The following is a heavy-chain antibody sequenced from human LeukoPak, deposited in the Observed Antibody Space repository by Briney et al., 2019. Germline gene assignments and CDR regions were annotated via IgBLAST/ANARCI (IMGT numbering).Heavy chain of an antibody. CDR3: ARDYQGHFEY. J-gene: IGHJ4*02. CDR2: IKQDGNEK. CDR1: RFTLSSYW. D-gene: IGHD2-2*01. Sequence: GGSLRLSCAASRFTLSSYWMSWVRQAPGKGLEWVANIKQDGNEKYYVDSVEGRFTISRDNAKNSLYLQMNSLRVEDTAVYYCARDYQGHFEYWGRGTLVTVSS. V-gene: IGHV3-7*05.